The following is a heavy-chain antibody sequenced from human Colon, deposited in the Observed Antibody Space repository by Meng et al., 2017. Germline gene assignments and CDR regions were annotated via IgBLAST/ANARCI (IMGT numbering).Heavy chain of an antibody. Sequence: QLQLQESGPGLVKPSETLSLTCTVSGGSLSASDDYWGWIRQPPGKGLEWIGSIHYGGSTFYQPSLRSRVTVSVDTSNNQFSLILSSVTAADTAVYYCARRTTGWILDPWGQGTLVT. D-gene: IGHD6-19*01. V-gene: IGHV4-39*01. CDR3: ARRTTGWILDP. CDR1: GGSLSASDDY. CDR2: IHYGGST. J-gene: IGHJ5*02.